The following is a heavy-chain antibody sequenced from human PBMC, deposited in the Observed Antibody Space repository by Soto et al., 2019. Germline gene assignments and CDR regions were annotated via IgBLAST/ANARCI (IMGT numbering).Heavy chain of an antibody. CDR2: IIPIFGTA. CDR1: GGTFSSYA. CDR3: ARDTAVAASGWFDP. V-gene: IGHV1-69*13. J-gene: IGHJ5*02. D-gene: IGHD6-19*01. Sequence: GASVKVSCKASGGTFSSYAISWVRQAPGQGLEWMGGIIPIFGTANYAQKFQGRVTITADESTSTAHMELSSLRSEDTAVYYCARDTAVAASGWFDPWGQGTLVTVSS.